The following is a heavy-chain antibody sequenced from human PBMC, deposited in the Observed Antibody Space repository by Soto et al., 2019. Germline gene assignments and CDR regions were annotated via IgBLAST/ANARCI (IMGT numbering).Heavy chain of an antibody. CDR2: IYHSGST. D-gene: IGHD4-17*01. CDR1: GGSISSGGYS. Sequence: KTSETLSLTCAVSGGSISSGGYSWSWTRQPPGKGLEWIGYIYHSGSTYYNPSLKSRVTISVDRSKNQFSLKLSSVTAADTAVYYCARMASRLRKSFFDYWGQGTLVTVSS. V-gene: IGHV4-30-2*01. J-gene: IGHJ4*02. CDR3: ARMASRLRKSFFDY.